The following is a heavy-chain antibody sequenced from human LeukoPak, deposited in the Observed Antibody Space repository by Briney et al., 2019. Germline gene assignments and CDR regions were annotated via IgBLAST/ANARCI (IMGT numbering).Heavy chain of an antibody. CDR1: GGSISSTIYY. CDR3: ARTVDTAMVDY. J-gene: IGHJ4*02. D-gene: IGHD5-18*01. CDR2: IYYGGST. Sequence: SETLSLTCTVSGGSISSTIYYWGWIRQPPGKGLEWIGSIYYGGSTYYNPSLNSRVTISVDTSKNQFSLKLSSVTAADTALYYCARTVDTAMVDYWGQGTLVTVSS. V-gene: IGHV4-39*01.